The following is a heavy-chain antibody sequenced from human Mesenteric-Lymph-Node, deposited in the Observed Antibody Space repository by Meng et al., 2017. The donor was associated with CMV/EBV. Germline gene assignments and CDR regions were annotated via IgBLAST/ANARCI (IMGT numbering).Heavy chain of an antibody. J-gene: IGHJ4*02. V-gene: IGHV3-30-3*01. Sequence: GESLKISCAASGFTFSDYWMTWVRQAPGKGLEWVAVISYDGSNKYYADSVKGRFTISRDNSKNTLYLQMNSLRAEDTAVYYCARVLIAALDYWGQGTLVTVSS. CDR1: GFTFSDYW. CDR2: ISYDGSNK. CDR3: ARVLIAALDY. D-gene: IGHD6-13*01.